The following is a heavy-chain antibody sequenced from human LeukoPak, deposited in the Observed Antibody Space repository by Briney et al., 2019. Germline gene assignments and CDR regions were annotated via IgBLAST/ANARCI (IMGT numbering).Heavy chain of an antibody. CDR2: ISSSSSYI. J-gene: IGHJ4*02. D-gene: IGHD1-26*01. Sequence: GGSLRLSCAASGFTFSSYSVNWVRQAPGKGLEWVSSISSSSSYIYYADSVKGRFTISRDNAKNSLYLQMNSLRAEDTAVYYCASHGRLVGATTDFDYWGQGTLVTVSS. CDR1: GFTFSSYS. CDR3: ASHGRLVGATTDFDY. V-gene: IGHV3-21*01.